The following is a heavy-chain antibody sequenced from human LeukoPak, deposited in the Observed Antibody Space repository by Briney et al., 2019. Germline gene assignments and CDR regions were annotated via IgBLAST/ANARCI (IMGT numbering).Heavy chain of an antibody. CDR3: ARGRFKDIVVVVAATRAFDI. V-gene: IGHV4-34*01. Sequence: SETLSLTCAVYGGSFSGYYWSWIRQPPGKGLEWIGEINHSGSTNYNPSLRSRVTISVDTSKNQFSLKLSSVTAADTAVYYCARGRFKDIVVVVAATRAFDIWGQGTMVTVSS. J-gene: IGHJ3*02. D-gene: IGHD2-15*01. CDR2: INHSGST. CDR1: GGSFSGYY.